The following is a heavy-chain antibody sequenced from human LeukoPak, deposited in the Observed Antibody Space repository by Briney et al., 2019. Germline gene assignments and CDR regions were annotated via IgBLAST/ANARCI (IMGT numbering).Heavy chain of an antibody. V-gene: IGHV3-48*04. D-gene: IGHD2-2*01. CDR2: ISSSSTI. CDR3: ATICSTSCYGYYMDV. Sequence: HPGGSLRLSCAASGFTFSSYSMNWVRQAPGEGLEWVSYISSSSTIYYADSVKGRFTISRDNAKNSLYLQMNSLRAEDTAVYYCATICSTSCYGYYMDVWGKGTTVTVSS. J-gene: IGHJ6*03. CDR1: GFTFSSYS.